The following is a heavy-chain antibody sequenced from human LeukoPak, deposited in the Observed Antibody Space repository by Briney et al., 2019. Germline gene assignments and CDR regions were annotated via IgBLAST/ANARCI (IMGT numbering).Heavy chain of an antibody. CDR2: IYYSGST. D-gene: IGHD3-10*01. V-gene: IGHV4-31*03. CDR1: GGSISNAAYY. J-gene: IGHJ4*02. Sequence: PSQTLSLTCTVSGGSISNAAYYWSWIRQHPGKGLEWIGYIYYSGSTYYNPSLKSRVTISVDTSKNQFSLELSSVTAADTAVYYCARDQDYYGSGSYGPDYWGQGILVTVSS. CDR3: ARDQDYYGSGSYGPDY.